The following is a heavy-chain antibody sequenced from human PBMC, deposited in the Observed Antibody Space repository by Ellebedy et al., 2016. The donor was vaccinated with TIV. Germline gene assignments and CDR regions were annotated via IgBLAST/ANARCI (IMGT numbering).Heavy chain of an antibody. CDR1: RFTFTNYW. CDR3: ARESSGYSSGWYADY. J-gene: IGHJ4*02. D-gene: IGHD6-19*01. Sequence: GESLKISCVASRFTFTNYWMSWIRQAPGKGLEWVANIKFDGSEKYYVDSVKGRFTISRDKAKNSVYLQMNSLRAEDTAVYYCARESSGYSSGWYADYWGQGTLVTVSS. V-gene: IGHV3-7*03. CDR2: IKFDGSEK.